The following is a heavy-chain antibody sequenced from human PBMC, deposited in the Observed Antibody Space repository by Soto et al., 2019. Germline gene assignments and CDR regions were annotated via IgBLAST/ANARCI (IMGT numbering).Heavy chain of an antibody. CDR1: GYTFTSYG. J-gene: IGHJ5*02. V-gene: IGHV1-18*01. D-gene: IGHD6-6*01. Sequence: GASVKVSCKASGYTFTSYGISWVRQAPGQGLEWIGWISAYNGNTNYAQKLQGRVTMTTDTSTSTAYMELRSLRSDDTAVYYCARNDGGSRTSSSSPNWFDPWGQGTLVTVSS. CDR3: ARNDGGSRTSSSSPNWFDP. CDR2: ISAYNGNT.